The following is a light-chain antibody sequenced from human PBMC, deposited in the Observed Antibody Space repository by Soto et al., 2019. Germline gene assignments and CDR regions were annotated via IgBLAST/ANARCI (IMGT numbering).Light chain of an antibody. CDR1: NSDVGGYDY. V-gene: IGLV2-14*03. CDR2: DDS. Sequence: QSALTQPASVSGSPGQSITISCTGTNSDVGGYDYVSWYQQHPGKAPKLMIYDDSSRPSGVSNRFSGSKSGNTASLTLSGLRAEDEADYYCSSYSSSSTLVFGGGTKLTVL. J-gene: IGLJ2*01. CDR3: SSYSSSSTLV.